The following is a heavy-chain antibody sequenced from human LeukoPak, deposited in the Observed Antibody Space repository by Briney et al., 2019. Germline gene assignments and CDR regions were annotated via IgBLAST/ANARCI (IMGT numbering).Heavy chain of an antibody. Sequence: ASVKVSCKASGYTFTSYGISWVRQAPGQGLEWMGWISAYNGNTNYAQKLQGRVTMTTDTFTSTAYMELRSLRSDDTAVYYCARELVTTVTTVDAFDIWGQGTMVTVSS. CDR2: ISAYNGNT. CDR3: ARELVTTVTTVDAFDI. V-gene: IGHV1-18*01. D-gene: IGHD4-17*01. CDR1: GYTFTSYG. J-gene: IGHJ3*02.